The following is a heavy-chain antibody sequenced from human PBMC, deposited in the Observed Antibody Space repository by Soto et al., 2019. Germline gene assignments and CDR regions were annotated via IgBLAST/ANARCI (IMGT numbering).Heavy chain of an antibody. D-gene: IGHD3-22*01. Sequence: QMQLVQSGPEVKKPGTSVKVSCKASGFTFTSSAVQWVRQARGQRLEWIGWIVAGSGNTNYAQKFQERVTITRDMSTSTAYMELSSLRSEDTAVYYCAANYDSSGNLDYWGQGTLVTVSS. J-gene: IGHJ4*02. CDR2: IVAGSGNT. CDR1: GFTFTSSA. CDR3: AANYDSSGNLDY. V-gene: IGHV1-58*01.